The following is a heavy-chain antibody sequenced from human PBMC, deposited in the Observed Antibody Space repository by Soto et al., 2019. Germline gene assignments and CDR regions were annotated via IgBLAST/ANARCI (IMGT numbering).Heavy chain of an antibody. CDR3: ARDLAKGGGSAGFDY. D-gene: IGHD1-26*01. CDR1: GYTFTVYY. J-gene: IGHJ4*02. Sequence: ASVKVSCKASGYTFTVYYIHWVRRAPGQGLEWMGWINPKSGGTMYPQKFQGRVTMTWDTSISTAYMALTRLRSDDTAVYYCARDLAKGGGSAGFDYWGQGTLVTVSS. CDR2: INPKSGGT. V-gene: IGHV1-2*02.